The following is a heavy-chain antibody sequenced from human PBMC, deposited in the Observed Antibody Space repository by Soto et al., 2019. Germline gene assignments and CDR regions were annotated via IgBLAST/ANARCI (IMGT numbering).Heavy chain of an antibody. J-gene: IGHJ6*02. D-gene: IGHD5-18*01. CDR1: GFTFYDYA. V-gene: IGHV3-43D*04. CDR2: ISWDGSRS. Sequence: EVQLVESGGVVVQPGGSLRLSCAASGFTFYDYAMHWVRQAPGKGLEWVSLISWDGSRSYYADSVKGRFTISRDNSKNTLYLQMNSLRAEDTAVYYCARDPLGYSYGLYYNYGMDVWGQGTTVTVSS. CDR3: ARDPLGYSYGLYYNYGMDV.